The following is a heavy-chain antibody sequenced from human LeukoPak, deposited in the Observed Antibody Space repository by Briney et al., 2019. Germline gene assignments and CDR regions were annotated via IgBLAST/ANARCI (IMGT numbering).Heavy chain of an antibody. CDR3: ARVSSSSWLNWFDP. J-gene: IGHJ5*02. V-gene: IGHV4-38-2*02. Sequence: SETLSLTCTVSGYSISSGYYWGWIRQPPGKGLEWIGSIYHSGSTYYNPSLKSRVTISVDTSKNQFSLKLSSVTAADTAVYYCARVSSSSWLNWFDPWGQGTLVTVSS. CDR1: GYSISSGYY. D-gene: IGHD6-13*01. CDR2: IYHSGST.